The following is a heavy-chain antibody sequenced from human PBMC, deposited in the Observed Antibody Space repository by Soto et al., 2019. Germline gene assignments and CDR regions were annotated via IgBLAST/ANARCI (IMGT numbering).Heavy chain of an antibody. CDR2: MNPNSGNT. J-gene: IGHJ5*02. Sequence: ASVKVSCKASGYTFTSYDINWVRQATGQGLEWMGWMNPNSGNTGYAQKFQGRVTMTMNTSITTAYMELRSLRSEDTAVYYCARIFLRWYGSSSDWFDPWGQGTLVTVSS. D-gene: IGHD6-13*01. V-gene: IGHV1-8*01. CDR1: GYTFTSYD. CDR3: ARIFLRWYGSSSDWFDP.